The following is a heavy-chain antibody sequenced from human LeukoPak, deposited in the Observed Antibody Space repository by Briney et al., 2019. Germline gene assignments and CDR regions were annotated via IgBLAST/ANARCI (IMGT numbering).Heavy chain of an antibody. V-gene: IGHV4-30-4*01. Sequence: SQTLSLTCTVSGVSISSGDYYWSWIRQPPGKGLEWIGYIYYSGSTYYNPSLKSRVTISVDTSKNQFSLKLSSVTAADTAVYYCARVGDYYDSSGYYLFDYWGQGTLVTVSS. D-gene: IGHD3-22*01. CDR2: IYYSGST. CDR1: GVSISSGDYY. J-gene: IGHJ4*02. CDR3: ARVGDYYDSSGYYLFDY.